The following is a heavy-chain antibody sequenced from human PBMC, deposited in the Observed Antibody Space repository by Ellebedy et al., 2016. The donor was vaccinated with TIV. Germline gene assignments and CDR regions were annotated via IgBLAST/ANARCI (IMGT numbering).Heavy chain of an antibody. J-gene: IGHJ4*02. D-gene: IGHD4-17*01. Sequence: ASVTVSCKTSGYTFTKYYFHWIRQAPGRGLEWMGVLDARVGSTTYAQSLQGRVTMTRDTSTRTVYLELRSLRFEDTAVYYCASVPSAGADFWGQGTLVTVSS. CDR1: GYTFTKYY. CDR3: ASVPSAGADF. V-gene: IGHV1-46*01. CDR2: LDARVGST.